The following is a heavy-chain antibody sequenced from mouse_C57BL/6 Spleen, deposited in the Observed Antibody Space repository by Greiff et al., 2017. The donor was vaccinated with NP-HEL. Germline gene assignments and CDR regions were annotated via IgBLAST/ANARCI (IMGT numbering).Heavy chain of an antibody. D-gene: IGHD1-1*01. CDR1: GYTFTSYW. Sequence: QVQLKQSGAELVKPGASVKLSCKASGYTFTSYWMQWVKQRPGQGLEWIGEIDPSDSYTNYNQKFKGKATLTVDPSSSTAYMQLSSLTSEDSAVYYCARSLYYYGSPRYFDVWGTGTTVTVSS. CDR3: ARSLYYYGSPRYFDV. CDR2: IDPSDSYT. J-gene: IGHJ1*03. V-gene: IGHV1-50*01.